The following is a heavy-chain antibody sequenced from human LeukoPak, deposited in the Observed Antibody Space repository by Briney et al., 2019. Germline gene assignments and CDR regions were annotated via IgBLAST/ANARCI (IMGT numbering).Heavy chain of an antibody. CDR1: GASFSGYY. J-gene: IGHJ4*02. V-gene: IGHV4-34*01. CDR2: INHSGST. Sequence: SETLSLTCAVYGASFSGYYWSWIRQPPGKGLEWIGEINHSGSTNYNPSLKSRVTISKDTSKSQFSLKLSSVTAADTAVYFCARSIMTSVTTFGYWGQGTLVTVSS. CDR3: ARSIMTSVTTFGY. D-gene: IGHD4-17*01.